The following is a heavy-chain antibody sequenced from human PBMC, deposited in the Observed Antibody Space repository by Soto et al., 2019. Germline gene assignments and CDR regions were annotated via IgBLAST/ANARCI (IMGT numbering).Heavy chain of an antibody. D-gene: IGHD4-17*01. CDR2: IYYSGSS. CDR3: ARQGRYGDYYFDH. J-gene: IGHJ4*02. V-gene: IGHV4-59*08. Sequence: TLSLTCTVSGGSISGYYWSWIRQPPGKGLEWIGYIYYSGSSNYSPSLKSRVTMSVDTSKNQFSLKLSSVTAADTAVYYCARQGRYGDYYFDHWGQGTPVTVSS. CDR1: GGSISGYY.